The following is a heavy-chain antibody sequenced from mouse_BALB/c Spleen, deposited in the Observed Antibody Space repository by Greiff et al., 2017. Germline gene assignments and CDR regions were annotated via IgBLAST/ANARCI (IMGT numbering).Heavy chain of an antibody. V-gene: IGHV1-14*01. CDR1: GYTFTSYV. D-gene: IGHD1-2*01. CDR3: ARGITTAQAWFAY. Sequence: QLQQSGPELVKPGASVEMFCQASGYTFTSYVLHWVEQKPGQGLEWIGYINPYNDGTKYNEKFKGKATLTSDKSSSTAYMELSSLTSEDSAVYYCARGITTAQAWFAYWGQGTLVTVSA. J-gene: IGHJ3*01. CDR2: INPYNDGT.